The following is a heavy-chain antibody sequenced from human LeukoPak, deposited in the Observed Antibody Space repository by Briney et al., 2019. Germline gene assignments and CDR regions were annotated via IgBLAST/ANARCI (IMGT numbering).Heavy chain of an antibody. V-gene: IGHV4-59*12. Sequence: PSETLSLTCTVSGGSISSYYWRWIRQPPGKGLEWIGYIYYSGSTNYNPSLKSRVTMSVDTSKNQFSLKLSSVTAADTAVYYCARDGGTTSIDYWGQGTLVTVSS. CDR3: ARDGGTTSIDY. D-gene: IGHD1-1*01. CDR1: GGSISSYY. J-gene: IGHJ4*02. CDR2: IYYSGST.